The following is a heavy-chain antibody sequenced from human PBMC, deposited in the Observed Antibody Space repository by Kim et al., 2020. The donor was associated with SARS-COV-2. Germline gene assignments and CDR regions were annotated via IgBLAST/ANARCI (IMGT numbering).Heavy chain of an antibody. CDR3: ARRIAAXESIAXYYYXXMDV. Sequence: GESLKISCKGSGYSFTSYWIGWVRQMPGKGLXXMGIXXPGDSDTRYSPSFQGQVTXXADTXISTAXLQWRXLKAXDTAMXYCARRIAAXESIAXYYYXXMDVXXXGTTXXVS. J-gene: IGHJ6*03. CDR1: GYSFTSYW. V-gene: IGHV5-51*04. D-gene: IGHD6-13*01. CDR2: XXPGDSDT.